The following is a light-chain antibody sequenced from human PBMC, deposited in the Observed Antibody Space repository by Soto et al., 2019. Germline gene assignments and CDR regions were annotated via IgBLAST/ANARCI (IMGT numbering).Light chain of an antibody. CDR2: GAS. CDR1: QSVSSSY. J-gene: IGKJ1*01. CDR3: QHYGSSLWT. Sequence: EIVLTQSPGTLSLSPGERATLSCRASQSVSSSYLAWYQQKPGQAPRLLIYGASSRATVIPDRFSGSGSGKDFTLTISRLETEDFAVYYCQHYGSSLWTFGQVTKVEIK. V-gene: IGKV3-20*01.